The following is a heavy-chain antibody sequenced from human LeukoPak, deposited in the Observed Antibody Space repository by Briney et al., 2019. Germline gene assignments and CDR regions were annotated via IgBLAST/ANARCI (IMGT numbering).Heavy chain of an antibody. CDR2: LSASGGNT. V-gene: IGHV3-23*01. Sequence: GGSLRLSCAASGFTFSTYAMTWLRQAPGKGLEWVSALSASGGNTYYADSVKGRFTISRDNSKNMLYLQMNSLRAEDTAVYYCAKDRYYDSSGYYHRHFQHWGQGTLVTVSS. J-gene: IGHJ1*01. CDR3: AKDRYYDSSGYYHRHFQH. D-gene: IGHD3-22*01. CDR1: GFTFSTYA.